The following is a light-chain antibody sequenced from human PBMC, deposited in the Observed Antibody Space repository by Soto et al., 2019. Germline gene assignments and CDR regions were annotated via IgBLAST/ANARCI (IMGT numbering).Light chain of an antibody. CDR2: GAS. J-gene: IGKJ1*01. CDR3: HQCGSAPRT. CDR1: HSVTDTY. V-gene: IGKV3-20*01. Sequence: ENVLTQSPGTLSLSPGERATISCRASHSVTDTYIAWFQQKPGQPPRPLIYGASKRAAGIQDRFSGSGSGTDFTLTISRLEPEDLAVYYCHQCGSAPRTFGQGTKVEIK.